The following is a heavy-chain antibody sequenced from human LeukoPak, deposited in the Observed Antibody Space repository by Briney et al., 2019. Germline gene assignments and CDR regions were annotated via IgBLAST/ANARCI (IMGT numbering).Heavy chain of an antibody. CDR1: GFTFSPYT. V-gene: IGHV3-48*01. Sequence: GGSLRLSCVASGFTFSPYTMIWVRQAPGTGLEGVSYISGSSSTIYYADSVKGRFTISRDNAKNTVYLQMNSLRAEDTAVYYCARRYGDYVYFDYWGQGNLVTVST. CDR2: ISGSSSTI. CDR3: ARRYGDYVYFDY. J-gene: IGHJ4*02. D-gene: IGHD4-17*01.